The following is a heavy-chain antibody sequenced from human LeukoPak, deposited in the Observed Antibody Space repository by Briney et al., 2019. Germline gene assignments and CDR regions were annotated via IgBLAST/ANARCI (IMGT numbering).Heavy chain of an antibody. CDR2: IYSGGST. D-gene: IGHD2-15*01. Sequence: PGGSLRLSCAVSGLTVSSNYMSWVRQAPGKGLEWVSVIYSGGSTYYADSVKGRFTISRDNSKNTLYLQTNSLRAEDTAVYYCAKECSGGSCYSAGQYYYYGMDAWGQGTTVTVSS. CDR3: AKECSGGSCYSAGQYYYYGMDA. J-gene: IGHJ6*02. V-gene: IGHV3-53*01. CDR1: GLTVSSNY.